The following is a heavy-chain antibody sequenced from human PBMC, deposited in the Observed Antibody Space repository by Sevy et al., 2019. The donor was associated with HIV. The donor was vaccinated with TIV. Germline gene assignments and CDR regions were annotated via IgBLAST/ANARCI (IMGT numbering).Heavy chain of an antibody. CDR1: GFTFTGYA. CDR3: AGGRYDSSGSFDAFDI. Sequence: GGSLRLSCKPSGFTFTGYAMSWVRHAPGKGLEWVSTIYGSGGATYYADSVKGRFTISRDNSKNTLYLQMNSLRIEDTAVYYCAGGRYDSSGSFDAFDIWGQGTMVTVSS. D-gene: IGHD3-22*01. CDR2: IYGSGGAT. J-gene: IGHJ3*02. V-gene: IGHV3-23*01.